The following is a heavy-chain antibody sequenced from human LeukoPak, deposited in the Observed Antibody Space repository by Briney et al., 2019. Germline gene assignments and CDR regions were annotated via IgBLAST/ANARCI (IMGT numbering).Heavy chain of an antibody. V-gene: IGHV3-30*03. CDR2: ISYDGRNK. CDR3: ARADLGSCSGGSCYGHY. D-gene: IGHD2-15*01. CDR1: GFSFSSYG. J-gene: IGHJ4*02. Sequence: GGSLRLSCAASGFSFSSYGIHWVRQAPCKGLEWVAVISYDGRNKFYADSVKGRFTLSRDNSKNTLFLQMNNLRPEDTAVYYCARADLGSCSGGSCYGHYWGQGTLVTVSS.